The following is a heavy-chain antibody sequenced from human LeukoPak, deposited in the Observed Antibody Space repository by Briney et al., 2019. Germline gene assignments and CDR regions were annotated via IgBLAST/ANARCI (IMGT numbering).Heavy chain of an antibody. CDR1: GGSLSSYY. D-gene: IGHD2-2*01. Sequence: SETLSLTCTVSGGSLSSYYWSWIRQPPGKGLEWIGYIYYSGSTNYNPSLKSRVTISVYTSKNQFSLKLSSVTAADTAVYYCARHYLGPYLVLDYWGQGTLVTVSS. CDR2: IYYSGST. J-gene: IGHJ4*02. CDR3: ARHYLGPYLVLDY. V-gene: IGHV4-59*08.